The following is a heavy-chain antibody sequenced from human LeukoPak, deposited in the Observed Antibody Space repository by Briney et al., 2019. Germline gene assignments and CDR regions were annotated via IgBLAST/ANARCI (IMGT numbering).Heavy chain of an antibody. CDR1: GGTFSSYA. J-gene: IGHJ4*02. V-gene: IGHV1-3*01. Sequence: ASVKVSCKASGGTFSSYAISWVRQAPGQRLEWMGWINAGNGNTKYSQKFQGRVTITRDTSASTAYMELSSLRSEDTAVYYCARESDSGEFDYWGQGTLVTVSS. D-gene: IGHD2-15*01. CDR2: INAGNGNT. CDR3: ARESDSGEFDY.